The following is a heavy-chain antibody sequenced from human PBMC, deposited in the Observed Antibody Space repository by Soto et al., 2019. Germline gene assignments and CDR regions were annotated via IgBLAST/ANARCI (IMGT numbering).Heavy chain of an antibody. CDR1: GGSISSSSYY. Sequence: QLQLQESGPGLVKPSETLSLTCTVSGGSISSSSYYWGWIRQPPGKGLEWIGSIYYSGSTYYNPSLMSRVTISVDTSKNQFSLKLSSVTAADTAVYYCASPSASSSWYPTSDYWGQGTLVTVSS. D-gene: IGHD6-13*01. J-gene: IGHJ4*02. CDR2: IYYSGST. CDR3: ASPSASSSWYPTSDY. V-gene: IGHV4-39*01.